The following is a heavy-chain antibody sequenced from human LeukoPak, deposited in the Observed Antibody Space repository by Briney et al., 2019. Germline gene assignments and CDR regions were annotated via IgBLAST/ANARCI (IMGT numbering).Heavy chain of an antibody. V-gene: IGHV3-7*01. CDR3: ARRVGGIVVVPAAPVRAYYYYYYMDV. Sequence: PGGSLRLSCAASGFTFSSYWMSWVRQAPGKGLEWVANIKQDGSEKYYVDSVKGRFTISRDNAKNSLDLQMNSLRAEDTAVYYCARRVGGIVVVPAAPVRAYYYYYYMDVWGKGTTVTVSS. J-gene: IGHJ6*03. CDR1: GFTFSSYW. D-gene: IGHD2-2*01. CDR2: IKQDGSEK.